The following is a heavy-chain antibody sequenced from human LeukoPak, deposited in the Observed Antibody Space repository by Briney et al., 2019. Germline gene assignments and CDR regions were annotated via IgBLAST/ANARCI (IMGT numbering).Heavy chain of an antibody. CDR2: ISAYNGNT. D-gene: IGHD6-6*01. Sequence: ASVKVSCKASGYTFTSYGISWVRQAPGQGLEWMGWISAYNGNTNYAQKLQGRVTMTTDTSTSTAYMELRSLRSDDTAVYYCARDDARDIAARRRGLDYWGQGTLVSVSS. J-gene: IGHJ4*02. CDR3: ARDDARDIAARRRGLDY. V-gene: IGHV1-18*01. CDR1: GYTFTSYG.